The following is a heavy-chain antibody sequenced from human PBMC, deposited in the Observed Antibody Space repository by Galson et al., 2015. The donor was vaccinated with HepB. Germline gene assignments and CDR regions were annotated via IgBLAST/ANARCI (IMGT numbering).Heavy chain of an antibody. CDR1: GFTFDTYS. D-gene: IGHD2-2*01. V-gene: IGHV3-21*01. J-gene: IGHJ4*02. CDR2: IRGSSNYI. Sequence: SLRLSCAASGFTFDTYSMNWVRQAPGKGLESVSSIRGSSNYIYFADSLQGRLTVSRDNAKNSLYLQINSLRAEDTAVYYCVRAATWGYCSSTSCYYFDSWGQGTLVTVSS. CDR3: VRAATWGYCSSTSCYYFDS.